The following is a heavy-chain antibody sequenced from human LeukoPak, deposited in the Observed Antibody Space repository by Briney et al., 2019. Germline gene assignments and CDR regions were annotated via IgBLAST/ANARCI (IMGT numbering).Heavy chain of an antibody. CDR1: GYSISSGYY. CDR3: ASYVDTAMVTADAFDI. D-gene: IGHD5-18*01. CDR2: IYHSGST. Sequence: PSETLSLTCTVSGYSISSGYYWGWIRQPPGKGLEWIGSIYHSGSTYYNPSLKSRVTISVDTSKNQFSLKLSSVTAADTAVYYCASYVDTAMVTADAFDIWGQGTMVTVSS. V-gene: IGHV4-38-2*02. J-gene: IGHJ3*02.